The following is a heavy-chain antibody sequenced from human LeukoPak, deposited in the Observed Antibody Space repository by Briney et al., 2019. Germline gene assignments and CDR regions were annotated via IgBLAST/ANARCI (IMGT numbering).Heavy chain of an antibody. CDR1: GFTLSSYS. CDR3: TTVVVAATRLDY. V-gene: IGHV3-15*01. D-gene: IGHD2-15*01. CDR2: IKSKTDGGTT. J-gene: IGHJ4*02. Sequence: GGSLRLSCAASGFTLSSYSMSWVRQAPGKGLEWVGRIKSKTDGGTTDYAAPVKGRFTISRDDSKNTLYLQMNSLKTEDTAVYYCTTVVVAATRLDYWGQGTLVTVSS.